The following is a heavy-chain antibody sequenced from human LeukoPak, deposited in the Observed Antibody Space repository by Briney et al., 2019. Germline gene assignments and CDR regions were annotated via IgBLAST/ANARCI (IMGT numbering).Heavy chain of an antibody. D-gene: IGHD2-21*02. CDR1: GGTFSSYA. Sequence: SVKVSCKASGGTFSSYAISWVRQAPGQGLEWMGRIIPILGIANYAQKFQGGVTITADKSTSTAYMELSSLRSEDTAVYYCARGTYCGGDCYFNYFDYWGQGTLVTVSS. CDR3: ARGTYCGGDCYFNYFDY. CDR2: IIPILGIA. V-gene: IGHV1-69*04. J-gene: IGHJ4*02.